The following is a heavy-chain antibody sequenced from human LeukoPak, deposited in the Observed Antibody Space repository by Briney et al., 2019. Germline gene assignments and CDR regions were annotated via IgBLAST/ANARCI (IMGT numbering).Heavy chain of an antibody. CDR3: ARGFAYCGGDCRDAFDI. D-gene: IGHD2-21*02. CDR2: IYTSGST. Sequence: SETLSLTCTVSGGSISSYYWSWIRQPAGKGLEWIGRIYTSGSTNYNPSLKSRVTMSVDTSKNQFSLKLSSVTAADTAVYYCARGFAYCGGDCRDAFDIRGQGTMVTVSS. CDR1: GGSISSYY. J-gene: IGHJ3*02. V-gene: IGHV4-4*07.